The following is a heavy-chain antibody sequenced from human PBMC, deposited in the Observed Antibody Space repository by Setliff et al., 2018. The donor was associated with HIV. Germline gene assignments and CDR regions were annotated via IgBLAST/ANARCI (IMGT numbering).Heavy chain of an antibody. CDR1: GGSISNNSYY. CDR3: ARSGSSSPYYFDY. CDR2: IYYSGST. J-gene: IGHJ4*02. V-gene: IGHV4-31*03. D-gene: IGHD6-6*01. Sequence: SETLSLTCTVSGGSISNNSYYWSWIRQYPGKGLEWIGYIYYSGSTYYNPSLKSRITISVDTSKNQFSLRLSSVTAADTAVYYCARSGSSSPYYFDYWGQGTLVTVSS.